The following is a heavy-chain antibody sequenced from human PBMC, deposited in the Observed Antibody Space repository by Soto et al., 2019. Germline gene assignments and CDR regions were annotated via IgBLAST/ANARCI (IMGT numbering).Heavy chain of an antibody. Sequence: SVKVSCKASGGTFSDSVTSWVRQAPGQGLEWMGGIVPIFGKANLAEKFQDRVTITADESTSTAYMELSSLRSEDSAVYYCARGRDGSNYYFDYWGQGTLVTVSS. D-gene: IGHD3-10*01. CDR1: GGTFSDSV. V-gene: IGHV1-69*13. CDR2: IVPIFGKA. J-gene: IGHJ4*02. CDR3: ARGRDGSNYYFDY.